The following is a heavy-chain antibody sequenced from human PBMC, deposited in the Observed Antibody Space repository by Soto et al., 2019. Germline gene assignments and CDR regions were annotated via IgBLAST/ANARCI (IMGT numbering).Heavy chain of an antibody. Sequence: GGSLRLSCAASGFTFSSYGMHWVRQAPGKGLEWVAVISYDGSNKYYADSVKGRFTISRDNSKNTLYLQMNSLRAEDTAVYYCAKPYYDSSGYPNWGQGTLVTVSS. CDR1: GFTFSSYG. CDR2: ISYDGSNK. D-gene: IGHD3-22*01. V-gene: IGHV3-30*18. CDR3: AKPYYDSSGYPN. J-gene: IGHJ4*02.